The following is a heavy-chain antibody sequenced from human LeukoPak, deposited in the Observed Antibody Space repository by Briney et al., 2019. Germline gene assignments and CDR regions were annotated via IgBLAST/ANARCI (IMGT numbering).Heavy chain of an antibody. J-gene: IGHJ1*01. Sequence: GGSLRLSCAASRFTFRDYYMSWIRQAPGKGLDWVSYISSSGSTIYYADSVKGRFTISRDNAKNSLYLQMNSLRAEDTAVYYCVRVLGSSWYSYFQHWGQGTLVTVSS. CDR3: VRVLGSSWYSYFQH. CDR1: RFTFRDYY. D-gene: IGHD6-13*01. CDR2: ISSSGSTI. V-gene: IGHV3-11*01.